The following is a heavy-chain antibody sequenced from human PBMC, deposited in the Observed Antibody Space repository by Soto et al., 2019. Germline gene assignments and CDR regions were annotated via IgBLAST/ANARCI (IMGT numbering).Heavy chain of an antibody. CDR3: ARAPGDYYDSSGYYAPYVGEFDY. Sequence: SETLSLTCTVSGGSISSGGYYWSWIRQHPGKGLEWIGYIYYSGSTYYNPSLKSRVTISVDTSKNQFSLRLGSVTAAATAVYYCARAPGDYYDSSGYYAPYVGEFDYWGQGTLVTVSS. D-gene: IGHD3-22*01. CDR2: IYYSGST. CDR1: GGSISSGGYY. J-gene: IGHJ4*02. V-gene: IGHV4-31*03.